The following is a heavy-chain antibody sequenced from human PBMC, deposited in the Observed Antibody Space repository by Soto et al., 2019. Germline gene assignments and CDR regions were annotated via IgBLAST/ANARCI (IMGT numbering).Heavy chain of an antibody. D-gene: IGHD5-12*01. J-gene: IGHJ6*02. CDR1: GYTLTELS. CDR2: FDPEDGET. V-gene: IGHV1-24*01. Sequence: ASVKVSCKVSGYTLTELSMHWVRQAPGKGLEWMGGFDPEDGETIYAQKFQGRVTRTEDTSTDTAYMELSSLRSEDTAVYYCATGTITYYYYGMDVWGQGTTVTVSS. CDR3: ATGTITYYYYGMDV.